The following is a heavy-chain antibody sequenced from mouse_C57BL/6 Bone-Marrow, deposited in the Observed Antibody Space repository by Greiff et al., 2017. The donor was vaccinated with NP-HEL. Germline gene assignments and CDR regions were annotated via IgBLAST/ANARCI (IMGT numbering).Heavy chain of an antibody. CDR2: ISSGGSYT. CDR1: GFTFSSYG. J-gene: IGHJ1*03. V-gene: IGHV5-6*02. CDR3: ARITTVVREYFDV. Sequence: DVMLVESGGDLVKPGGSLKLSCAASGFTFSSYGMSWVRQTPDKRLEWVATISSGGSYTYYPDSVKGRFTISRDNAKNTLYLQMSSLKSEDTAMYYCARITTVVREYFDVWGTGTTVTVSS. D-gene: IGHD1-1*01.